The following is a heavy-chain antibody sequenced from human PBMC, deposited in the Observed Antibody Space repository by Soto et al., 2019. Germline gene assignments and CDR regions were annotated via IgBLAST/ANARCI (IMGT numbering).Heavy chain of an antibody. CDR1: GYSLTVLS. CDR2: FDPEDGET. D-gene: IGHD2-15*01. Sequence: ASVKVSCKVSGYSLTVLSMHWVRQAPGKRLEWMGGFDPEDGETIYAQKFQGRVTITRDTSASTAYMELSSLRSEDTAVYYCARDYGPWYPWGQGTLVTVSS. V-gene: IGHV1-24*01. CDR3: ARDYGPWYP. J-gene: IGHJ5*02.